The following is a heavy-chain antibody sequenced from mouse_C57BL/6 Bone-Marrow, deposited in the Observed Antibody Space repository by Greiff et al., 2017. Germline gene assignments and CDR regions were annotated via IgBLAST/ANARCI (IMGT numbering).Heavy chain of an antibody. CDR2: IYPRSGNT. CDR3: ARYDYGWFAY. Sequence: VMLVESGAELARPGASVKLSCKASGYTFTSYGISWVKQRTGQGLEWIGEIYPRSGNTYYNEKFKGKATLTADKSSSTAYMELRSLTSEDSAVYFCARYDYGWFAYWGQGTLVTVSA. CDR1: GYTFTSYG. V-gene: IGHV1-81*01. D-gene: IGHD2-4*01. J-gene: IGHJ3*01.